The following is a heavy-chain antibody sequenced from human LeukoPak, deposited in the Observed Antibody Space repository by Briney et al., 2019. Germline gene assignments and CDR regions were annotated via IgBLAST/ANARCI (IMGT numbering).Heavy chain of an antibody. D-gene: IGHD2/OR15-2a*01. Sequence: ADTLSLTCTVSGGSTSSYYWSWIRQPPGKGLEWIGYINYSGSTNYNPSLKSRVTISVDTSKNQFSLKLSSVTAADTAVYYCARDPSMADYYYYGMDVWGQGTTVTVSS. J-gene: IGHJ6*02. V-gene: IGHV4-59*01. CDR1: GGSTSSYY. CDR2: INYSGST. CDR3: ARDPSMADYYYYGMDV.